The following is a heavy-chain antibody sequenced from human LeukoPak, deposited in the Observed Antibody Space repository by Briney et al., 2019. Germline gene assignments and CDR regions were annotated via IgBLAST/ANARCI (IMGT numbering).Heavy chain of an antibody. CDR2: IWYDGSNK. J-gene: IGHJ4*02. Sequence: GGSLRLSCASSEFTFRSYGMHWVRQAPGKGLEWVAVIWYDGSNKYYGDSVKGRFTISRDNSKDTLYLQMNSLRAEDTAVYYCARDFSYGSGSLTLDYWGQGTLVTVSS. CDR3: ARDFSYGSGSLTLDY. V-gene: IGHV3-33*01. CDR1: EFTFRSYG. D-gene: IGHD3-10*01.